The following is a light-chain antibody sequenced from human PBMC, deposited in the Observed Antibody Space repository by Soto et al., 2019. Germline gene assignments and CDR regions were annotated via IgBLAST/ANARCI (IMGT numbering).Light chain of an antibody. CDR1: SSDVGGYNY. V-gene: IGLV2-14*01. Sequence: QSALTQPASVSGSPGQSITISCTGTSSDVGGYNYVSWYQQHPGIAPKLMISEVSNRPSGVSNRFSGSKSGNTASLTISGLQAEDEADYSCSSYTSSSTLVFGGGTKVTVL. J-gene: IGLJ2*01. CDR2: EVS. CDR3: SSYTSSSTLV.